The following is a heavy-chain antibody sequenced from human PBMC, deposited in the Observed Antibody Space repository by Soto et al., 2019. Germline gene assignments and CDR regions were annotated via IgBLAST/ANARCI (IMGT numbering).Heavy chain of an antibody. CDR1: GFSLSNARMG. D-gene: IGHD1-26*01. CDR2: IFSNDEK. Sequence: QVTLKESGPVLVKPTETLTLTCTVSGFSLSNARMGVSWIRQPPGKALQWLAHIFSNDEKSYSTSLKSRLTISKDTSKSQVVLTMTNMDPVDTATYYCSRHSGSYYEVPIDYWGQGTLVTVSS. CDR3: SRHSGSYYEVPIDY. J-gene: IGHJ4*02. V-gene: IGHV2-26*01.